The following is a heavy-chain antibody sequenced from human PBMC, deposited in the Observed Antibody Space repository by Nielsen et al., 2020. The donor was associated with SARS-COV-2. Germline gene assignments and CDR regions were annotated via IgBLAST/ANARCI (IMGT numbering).Heavy chain of an antibody. D-gene: IGHD6-13*01. Sequence: SLKISCAASGFTFDDYAMHWVRQAPGKGLEWVSGISWNSGSIGYADSVKGRFTISRDNAKNSLYLQMNSLRAEDTALYYCAKSRNVAAAGYYFDYWGQGTLVTVSS. CDR3: AKSRNVAAAGYYFDY. J-gene: IGHJ4*02. V-gene: IGHV3-9*01. CDR2: ISWNSGSI. CDR1: GFTFDDYA.